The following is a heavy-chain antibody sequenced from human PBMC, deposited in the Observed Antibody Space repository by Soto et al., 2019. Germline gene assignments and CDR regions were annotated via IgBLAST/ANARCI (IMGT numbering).Heavy chain of an antibody. CDR1: SNSISSRLNQ. J-gene: IGHJ6*02. Sequence: TLSLTCIIHSNSISSRLNQWELIRQPPGKVLEWIGNINYSGSTYYNPSLQSRLTISVDTSNYQFSLTLSSVTAADTAVYYCAKLAGYCSGTSCYGHYAMDVWGQGTTVT. CDR3: AKLAGYCSGTSCYGHYAMDV. D-gene: IGHD2-2*01. V-gene: IGHV4-39*01. CDR2: INYSGST.